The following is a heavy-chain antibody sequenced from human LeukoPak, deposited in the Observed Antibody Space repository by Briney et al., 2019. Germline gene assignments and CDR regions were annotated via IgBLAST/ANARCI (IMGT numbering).Heavy chain of an antibody. Sequence: ASVKVSCKASGYTFTGYYMHWVRQAPGQGLEWMGWINPNSGGTNYAQKFQGRVTMTRDTSISTAYMELSRLRSDDTAMYYCARAAATADHYFDYWGQGTLVTVSS. J-gene: IGHJ4*02. CDR2: INPNSGGT. CDR1: GYTFTGYY. CDR3: ARAAATADHYFDY. D-gene: IGHD2-21*02. V-gene: IGHV1-2*02.